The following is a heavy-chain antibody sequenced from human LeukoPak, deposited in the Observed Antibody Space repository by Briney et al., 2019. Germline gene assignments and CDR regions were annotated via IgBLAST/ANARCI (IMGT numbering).Heavy chain of an antibody. CDR3: ASVASSSWELYYYYYYGMDV. D-gene: IGHD6-13*01. V-gene: IGHV1-2*06. Sequence: ASVKVSCKASGYTLTGYYMHWVRQAPGQGLEWMGRINPNSGGINYAQKFQGRVTMTRDTSISTAYMELSRLRSDDTAVYYCASVASSSWELYYYYYYGMDVWGQGTTVTVSS. CDR2: INPNSGGI. J-gene: IGHJ6*02. CDR1: GYTLTGYY.